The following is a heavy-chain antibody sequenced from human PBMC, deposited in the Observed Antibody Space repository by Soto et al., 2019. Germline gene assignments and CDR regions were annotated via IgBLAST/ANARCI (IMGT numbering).Heavy chain of an antibody. CDR3: ASRVPDVAYYGVFDY. Sequence: AGGSLRLSCAASGLTFSGHWMTWVRQAPGKGLEWVANIKQDGSEKYYVDSVKGRFTISRDNAKNSVFLQMNSLTVEDTAMYYCASRVPDVAYYGVFDYWGQGTLVTVSS. CDR2: IKQDGSEK. D-gene: IGHD3-3*01. V-gene: IGHV3-7*03. J-gene: IGHJ4*02. CDR1: GLTFSGHW.